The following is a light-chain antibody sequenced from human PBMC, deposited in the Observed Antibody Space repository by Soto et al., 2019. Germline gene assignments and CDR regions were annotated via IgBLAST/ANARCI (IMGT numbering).Light chain of an antibody. V-gene: IGKV1-39*01. CDR1: QSISSY. Sequence: DIQMTQSPSSLSASVGDRVTITCRASQSISSYLNWYQQKPGKAPKLLIYAASSLQSGVPSRFSGSGSGTDFTLTISSLQTEDFATYYCQQRYSPPQFGKGTKV. CDR3: QQRYSPPQ. J-gene: IGKJ1*01. CDR2: AAS.